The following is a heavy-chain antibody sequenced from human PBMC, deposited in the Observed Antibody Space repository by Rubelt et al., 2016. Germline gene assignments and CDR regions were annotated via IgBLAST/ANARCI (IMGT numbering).Heavy chain of an antibody. Sequence: EVQLLESGGGLIQPGGSLRLSCAASGFTVSSNYMSWVGQAPGKGLEWVSVIYSGGSTYNAESVKSGFTISRDNYKNTGYLQMNSLRAEDTAVYYCARRATGVWFDCWGQGTLVTVSS. CDR2: IYSGGST. D-gene: IGHD7-27*01. J-gene: IGHJ4*02. CDR3: ARRATGVWFDC. CDR1: GFTVSSNY. V-gene: IGHV3-53*01.